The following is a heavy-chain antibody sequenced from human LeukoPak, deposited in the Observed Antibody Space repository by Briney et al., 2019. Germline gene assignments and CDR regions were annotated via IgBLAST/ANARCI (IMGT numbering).Heavy chain of an antibody. D-gene: IGHD1-1*01. CDR2: INHSGGT. CDR1: GGSFSGYY. V-gene: IGHV4-34*01. Sequence: SETLSLTCAVYGGSFSGYYWSWIRQPPGKGLEWIGEINHSGGTNYNPSLKSRVTISVDTSKNQFSLKLSSVTAADTAVYYCARGRYYYFDYWGQGTLVTVSS. CDR3: ARGRYYYFDY. J-gene: IGHJ4*02.